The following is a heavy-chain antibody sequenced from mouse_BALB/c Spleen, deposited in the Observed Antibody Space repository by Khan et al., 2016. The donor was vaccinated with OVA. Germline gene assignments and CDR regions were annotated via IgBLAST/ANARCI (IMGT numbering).Heavy chain of an antibody. Sequence: EVQLQESGPGLVKPSQSLSLTCTVTGYSITSDYAWNWIRQFPGNKLEWMGFISYSGSTRYKPSLKSRISITRDTSKNQFFLQLNSVTTEDTATYYCARGTVGRFAYWGQGTLVTVSA. CDR1: GYSITSDYA. D-gene: IGHD1-1*01. CDR3: ARGTVGRFAY. CDR2: ISYSGST. J-gene: IGHJ3*01. V-gene: IGHV3-2*02.